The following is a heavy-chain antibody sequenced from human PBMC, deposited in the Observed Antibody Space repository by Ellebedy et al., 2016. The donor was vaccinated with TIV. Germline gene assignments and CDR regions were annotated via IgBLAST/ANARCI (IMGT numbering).Heavy chain of an antibody. CDR2: INPSRGST. J-gene: IGHJ5*02. CDR3: ARDGAPLPPIGDNGNWFDP. D-gene: IGHD4-17*01. Sequence: ASVKVSCXSSGYTFTRYFIHWVRQAPGQGLEWMGIINPSRGSTNYAPKFQGRVTMTGDTSARTVYLEVTSLKSEDTAVYYCARDGAPLPPIGDNGNWFDPWGQGSLITVSS. V-gene: IGHV1-46*01. CDR1: GYTFTRYF.